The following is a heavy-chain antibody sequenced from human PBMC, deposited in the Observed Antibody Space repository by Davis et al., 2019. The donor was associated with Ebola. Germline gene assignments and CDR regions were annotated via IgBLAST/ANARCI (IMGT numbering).Heavy chain of an antibody. J-gene: IGHJ4*02. CDR2: ITSGSTFI. CDR1: GFTFSTYS. D-gene: IGHD3-10*01. V-gene: IGHV3-21*01. CDR3: VRSRGY. Sequence: GESLKISCAASGFTFSTYSMNWVRQSPGKGLEWVSSITSGSTFIYYADSVEGRFTISRDDAKNSLYLQMNSLTAGDTAVYYCVRSRGYWGQGTLVTVSS.